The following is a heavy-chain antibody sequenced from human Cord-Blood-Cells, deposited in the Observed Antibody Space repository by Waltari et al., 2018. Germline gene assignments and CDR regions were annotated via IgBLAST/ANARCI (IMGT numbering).Heavy chain of an antibody. CDR2: IYYSGST. J-gene: IGHJ4*02. CDR1: GGSISSSSYY. V-gene: IGHV4-39*01. CDR3: ARRGYSSSFDY. D-gene: IGHD6-13*01. Sequence: QLQLQESGPGLVKPSETLSLTCTVSGGSISSSSYYWGWIRQPPGKGLEWIGSIYYSGSTYYNPPLKSRVTISVDTSKNQFSLKLSSVTAADTAVYYCARRGYSSSFDYWGQGTLVTVSS.